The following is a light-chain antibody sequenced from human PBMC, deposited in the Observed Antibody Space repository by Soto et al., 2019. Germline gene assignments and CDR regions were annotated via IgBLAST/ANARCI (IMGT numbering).Light chain of an antibody. CDR2: DVS. J-gene: IGLJ1*01. V-gene: IGLV2-14*01. CDR3: SSFTSSVTYV. CDR1: SSDVGGHNS. Sequence: QSVLTQPPSVSGSPGQSITISCTGTSSDVGGHNSVSWYRQDPGKAPKLMIYDVSNRPSGVSDRFSGSKSGNTAYLTISGLQIEDEADYYCSSFTSSVTYVFGTGTKVTV.